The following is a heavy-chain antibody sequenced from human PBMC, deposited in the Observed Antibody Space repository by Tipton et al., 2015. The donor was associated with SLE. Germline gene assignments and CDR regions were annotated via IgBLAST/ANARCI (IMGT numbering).Heavy chain of an antibody. CDR2: IWYDGSNK. CDR1: GFTFSSYG. D-gene: IGHD2-2*02. CDR3: AKLLIGYCSSTSCYNYGMDV. J-gene: IGHJ6*02. Sequence: SLRLSCAASGFTFSSYGMHWVRQAPGKGLEWVAVIWYDGSNKYYADSVKGRLTISRDNSKNTLYLQMNSLRAEDTAVYYCAKLLIGYCSSTSCYNYGMDVWGQGTTVTVSS. V-gene: IGHV3-30*18.